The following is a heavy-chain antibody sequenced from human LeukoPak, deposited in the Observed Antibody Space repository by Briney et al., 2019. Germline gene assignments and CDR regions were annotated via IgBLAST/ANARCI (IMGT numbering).Heavy chain of an antibody. CDR3: ARGERLGYFQH. J-gene: IGHJ1*01. Sequence: SVKVSCNASGGTFSSYAISWVRQAPGQGLEWMGEIIPIVGPANYAQKFQGTVTITADKSTRTAYMELSTLRSEDPAVYYCARGERLGYFQHWGQGNLVTVSS. V-gene: IGHV1-69*06. CDR2: IIPIVGPA. CDR1: GGTFSSYA. D-gene: IGHD3-3*01.